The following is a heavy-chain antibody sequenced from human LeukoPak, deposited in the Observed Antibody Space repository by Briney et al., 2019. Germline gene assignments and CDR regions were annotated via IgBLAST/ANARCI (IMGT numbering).Heavy chain of an antibody. CDR3: AKGQVAGPTNNRFDY. Sequence: GGSLRLSCAASGFTFSSYAMSWVRQAPEKGLEWVSVIIGSGGSTYYADSVKGRFTISRDNSKNTLYLQMNSLRAEDTAVYYCAKGQVAGPTNNRFDYWGQGTLVTVSS. CDR1: GFTFSSYA. V-gene: IGHV3-23*01. CDR2: IIGSGGST. D-gene: IGHD6-19*01. J-gene: IGHJ4*02.